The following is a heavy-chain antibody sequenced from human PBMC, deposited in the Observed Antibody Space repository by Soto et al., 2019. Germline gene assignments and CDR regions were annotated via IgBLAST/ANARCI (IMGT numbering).Heavy chain of an antibody. V-gene: IGHV4-38-2*01. J-gene: IGHJ3*02. CDR3: ARRYYDSSGPVSDAFDI. CDR2: IYHSGST. Sequence: SETLSLTCAVSGYSISSGYYWGWIRQPPGKGLEWIGSIYHSGSTYYNPSPKSRVTISVDTPKNRFSLKLSSVTAADTAVYYCARRYYDSSGPVSDAFDIWGQGTMVTVSS. CDR1: GYSISSGYY. D-gene: IGHD3-22*01.